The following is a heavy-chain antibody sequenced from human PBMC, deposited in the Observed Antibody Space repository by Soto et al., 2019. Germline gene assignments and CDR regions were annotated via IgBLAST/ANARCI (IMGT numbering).Heavy chain of an antibody. V-gene: IGHV4-30-2*01. J-gene: IGHJ4*02. Sequence: PLETLSLTCAVSGGSIISGGCSWIWIRQPPGKGLEWIGEINHSGSTNYNPSLKSRVTISVDTSKNQFSLKLTSVTAADTAVYYCARDKITGLFDYWGQGTLVTVSS. CDR3: ARDKITGLFDY. CDR1: GGSIISGGCS. D-gene: IGHD2-8*02. CDR2: INHSGST.